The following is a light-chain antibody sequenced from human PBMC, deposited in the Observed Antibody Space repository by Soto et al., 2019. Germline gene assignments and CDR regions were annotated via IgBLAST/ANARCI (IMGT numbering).Light chain of an antibody. CDR2: GAS. CDR3: QQYGSSEIT. CDR1: QSVASSY. J-gene: IGKJ5*01. Sequence: EVVLTQSPGTLSLSPGERVTLSCRASQSVASSYLAWYQQKPGRAPRLLFYGASSRATGIPDRFSGSGSGTDFTLTISRLEPEDFAVYYCQQYGSSEITFGQGTRLEIK. V-gene: IGKV3-20*01.